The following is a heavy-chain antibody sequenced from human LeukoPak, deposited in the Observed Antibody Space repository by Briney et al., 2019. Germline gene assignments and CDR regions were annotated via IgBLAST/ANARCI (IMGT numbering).Heavy chain of an antibody. V-gene: IGHV1-8*01. Sequence: ASVKVSCKASGYTFTSYDINWVRQATGQGLEWMGWMNPNSGNTGYAQKFQGRVTMTRNTSISTAYMELSSLRSEDTAVYYCARSLGPNRHFDLWGRGTLVTVSS. CDR1: GYTFTSYD. J-gene: IGHJ2*01. CDR2: MNPNSGNT. CDR3: ARSLGPNRHFDL. D-gene: IGHD7-27*01.